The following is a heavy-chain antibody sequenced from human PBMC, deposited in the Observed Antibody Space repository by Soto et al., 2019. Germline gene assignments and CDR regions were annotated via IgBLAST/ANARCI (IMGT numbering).Heavy chain of an antibody. CDR3: ARQQCLYYYSGMDV. Sequence: QVQLVKYGAEVKKPGASVKVSCKASGYTFTTYGISWVRQAPGQGLEWMGWISAYNGNTNYAQKIQGRVTMTTDTPTRSAYMDLRSLKSEDTAVDYCARQQCLYYYSGMDVWGHGTTVTGSS. J-gene: IGHJ6*02. D-gene: IGHD6-13*01. CDR2: ISAYNGNT. CDR1: GYTFTTYG. V-gene: IGHV1-18*01.